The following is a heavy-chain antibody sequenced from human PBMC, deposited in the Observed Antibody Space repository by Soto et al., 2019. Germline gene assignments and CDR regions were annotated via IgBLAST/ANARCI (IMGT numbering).Heavy chain of an antibody. CDR2: INHSGST. Sequence: PSETLSLTCAVYGGSFSGYYWSWIRQPPGKGLEWIGEINHSGSTNYNPSLKSRVTISVDTSKNQFSLKLSSVTAADTAVYYCARGTVYDILTRYPRPFDYWGQGTLVTVSS. V-gene: IGHV4-34*01. D-gene: IGHD3-9*01. CDR1: GGSFSGYY. CDR3: ARGTVYDILTRYPRPFDY. J-gene: IGHJ4*02.